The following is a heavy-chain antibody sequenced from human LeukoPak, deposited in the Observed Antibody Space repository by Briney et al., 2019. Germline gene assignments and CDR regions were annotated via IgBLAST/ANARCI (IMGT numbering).Heavy chain of an antibody. CDR1: GYSISSGYY. Sequence: SETLSLTCTVSGYSISSGYYWGWIRQPPGKGLEWIGSIYYSGSTYYNPSLKSRVTISVDTSKNQFSRKLSSVTAADTAVYYCARQTNNWNDPNFDYWGQGTLVTVSS. J-gene: IGHJ4*02. D-gene: IGHD1-20*01. CDR3: ARQTNNWNDPNFDY. CDR2: IYYSGST. V-gene: IGHV4-38-2*02.